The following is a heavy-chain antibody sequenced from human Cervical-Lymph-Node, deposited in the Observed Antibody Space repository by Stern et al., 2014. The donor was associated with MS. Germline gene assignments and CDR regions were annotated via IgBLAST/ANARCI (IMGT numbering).Heavy chain of an antibody. CDR3: AREVGSLSMDL. Sequence: QLAQSGAEVKKPGSSVKVSCKASGDTFTTYAISWVRQAPGQGLEWMGGITPIFGMADYAEKFQARVTITVDRSTSTAYMELRSLRLDDTAVYYCAREVGSLSMDLWGQGTTVTVSS. CDR1: GDTFTTYA. V-gene: IGHV1-69*17. D-gene: IGHD3-16*01. CDR2: ITPIFGMA. J-gene: IGHJ6*02.